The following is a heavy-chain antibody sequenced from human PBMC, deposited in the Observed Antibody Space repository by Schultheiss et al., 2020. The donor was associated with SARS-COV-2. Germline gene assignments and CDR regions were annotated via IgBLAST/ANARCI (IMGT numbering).Heavy chain of an antibody. J-gene: IGHJ6*02. V-gene: IGHV4-61*01. CDR1: GGSVTSASYY. CDR3: AYGMDV. Sequence: SETLSLTCTVSGGSVTSASYYWSWIRQHPGKGLEWIGYIYYSGSTYYNPSLRSRVTISVDTSKNQFSLKLSSVTAADTAVYYCAYGMDVWGQGTTVTVSS. CDR2: IYYSGST.